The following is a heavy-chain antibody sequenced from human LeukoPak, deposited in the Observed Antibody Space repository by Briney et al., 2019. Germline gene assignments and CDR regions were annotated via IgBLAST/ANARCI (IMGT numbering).Heavy chain of an antibody. CDR2: INPNSGGT. D-gene: IGHD3-10*01. Sequence: ASVKVSCKASGYTFTGYYMHWVRQAPGQGLEWMGWINPNSGGTNYAQKFQGRVTMTRDTSISAAYMELSRLRSDDTAVYYRARGPPYYYGSGSYPNDYYYYGMDVWGQGTTVTVSS. CDR1: GYTFTGYY. V-gene: IGHV1-2*02. J-gene: IGHJ6*02. CDR3: ARGPPYYYGSGSYPNDYYYYGMDV.